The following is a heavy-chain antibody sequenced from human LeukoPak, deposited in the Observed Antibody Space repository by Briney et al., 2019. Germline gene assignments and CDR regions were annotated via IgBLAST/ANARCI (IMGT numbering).Heavy chain of an antibody. CDR2: ICAYNGNT. J-gene: IGHJ4*02. Sequence: ASVKVSCKASGYTFTSYGISWVRQAPGQGLEWMGWICAYNGNTNYAQKLQGRVTMTTDTSTSTAYMELRSLRSDDTAVYYCARGRDGYNGYEVFDYWGQGTLVTVSS. CDR3: ARGRDGYNGYEVFDY. V-gene: IGHV1-18*01. D-gene: IGHD5-24*01. CDR1: GYTFTSYG.